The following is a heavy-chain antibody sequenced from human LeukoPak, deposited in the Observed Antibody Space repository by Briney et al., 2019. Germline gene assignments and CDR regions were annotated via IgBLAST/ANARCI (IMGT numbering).Heavy chain of an antibody. CDR2: ISYDGSNK. CDR3: AKAVEGY. J-gene: IGHJ4*02. V-gene: IGHV3-30*18. CDR1: GFTFSSYS. Sequence: HAGGSLRLSCAASGFTFSSYSMNWVRQAPGKGLEWVAVISYDGSNKYYADSVKGRFTISRDNSKNTLYLQMNSLRAEDTAVYYCAKAVEGYWGQGTLVTVSS.